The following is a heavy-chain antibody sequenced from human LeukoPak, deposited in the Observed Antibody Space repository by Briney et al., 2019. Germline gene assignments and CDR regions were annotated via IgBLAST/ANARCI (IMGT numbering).Heavy chain of an antibody. CDR2: ISGSGGST. CDR3: AKDRATVTTVFATDGMDV. Sequence: GGSLRLSCAASGFTFSSYAMSWVRQAPGKGLEWVSAISGSGGSTYYADSEKGRFTISRDNSKNTLYLQMNSLRAEDTAVYYCAKDRATVTTVFATDGMDVWGQGTTVTVSS. CDR1: GFTFSSYA. V-gene: IGHV3-23*01. D-gene: IGHD4-11*01. J-gene: IGHJ6*02.